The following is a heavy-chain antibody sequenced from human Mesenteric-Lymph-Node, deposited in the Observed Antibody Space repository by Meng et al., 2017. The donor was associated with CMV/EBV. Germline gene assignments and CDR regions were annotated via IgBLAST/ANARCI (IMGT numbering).Heavy chain of an antibody. D-gene: IGHD3-9*01. J-gene: IGHJ5*02. Sequence: GESLKISCAASGFTFSSYAMHWVRQAPGKGLEWVAVISYDGSNKYYADSVKGRFTISRGNSKNTLYLQMNSLRAEDTAVYYCARDSDILTGYSNWFDPWGQGTLVTVSS. V-gene: IGHV3-30*04. CDR3: ARDSDILTGYSNWFDP. CDR1: GFTFSSYA. CDR2: ISYDGSNK.